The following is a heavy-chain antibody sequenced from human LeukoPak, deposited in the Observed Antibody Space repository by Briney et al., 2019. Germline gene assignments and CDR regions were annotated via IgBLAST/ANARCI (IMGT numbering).Heavy chain of an antibody. Sequence: GGSLRLSCAASGFTFSSDWMSWVRQAPGKGLEWVANIKQDGSEKYYVDSVKGRFTISRDNSKNTLYLQMNSLRAEDTAVYYCANGLLPSAHWFDPWGQGTLVTVSS. CDR3: ANGLLPSAHWFDP. CDR2: IKQDGSEK. CDR1: GFTFSSDW. D-gene: IGHD2-15*01. J-gene: IGHJ5*02. V-gene: IGHV3-7*03.